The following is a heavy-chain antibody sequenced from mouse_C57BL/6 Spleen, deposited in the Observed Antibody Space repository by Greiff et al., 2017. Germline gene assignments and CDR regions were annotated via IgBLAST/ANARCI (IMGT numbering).Heavy chain of an antibody. Sequence: VQLKQPGTELVKPGASVKLSCKASGYTFTSSWMPWVKQRPGQGLEWIGNINPSQGGTNYNETFKSKATLTVAKSSSTAYMQLSSLTSEDSAVYYCARCPYDDPLYAMYYWGQVTSVTVS. V-gene: IGHV1-53*01. CDR2: INPSQGGT. J-gene: IGHJ4*01. D-gene: IGHD2-3*01. CDR1: GYTFTSSW. CDR3: ARCPYDDPLYAMYY.